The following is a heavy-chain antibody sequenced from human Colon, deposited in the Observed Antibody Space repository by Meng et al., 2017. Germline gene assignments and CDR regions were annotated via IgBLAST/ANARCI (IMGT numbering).Heavy chain of an antibody. J-gene: IGHJ4*02. D-gene: IGHD2-8*02. Sequence: GESLKISCAASGFTFSRYWMHWVRQAPGKGLVWVSRIKTDGVGTSYADSVKGRFTISRDNAKNTLYLQMNSLTAEDTAVYFCARGVAVEVAGALDYWGQGTLVTVSS. V-gene: IGHV3-74*03. CDR3: ARGVAVEVAGALDY. CDR2: IKTDGVGT. CDR1: GFTFSRYW.